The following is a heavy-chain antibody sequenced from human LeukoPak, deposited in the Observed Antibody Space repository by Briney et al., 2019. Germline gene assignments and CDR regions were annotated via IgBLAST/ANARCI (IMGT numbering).Heavy chain of an antibody. CDR2: ISSSGSTI. CDR3: AREAPDYDDTAMVI. D-gene: IGHD5-18*01. V-gene: IGHV3-48*03. Sequence: GGSLRLSCAASGFTFSSYEMNWVRPAPGKGLEWVSYISSSGSTIYYADSVKGRFTISRDNAKNSLYLQMNSLRAEDTAVYYCAREAPDYDDTAMVIWGQGTLVTVSS. CDR1: GFTFSSYE. J-gene: IGHJ4*02.